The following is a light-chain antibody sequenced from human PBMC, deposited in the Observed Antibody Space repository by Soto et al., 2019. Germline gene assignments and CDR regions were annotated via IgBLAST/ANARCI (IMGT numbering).Light chain of an antibody. V-gene: IGKV3-15*01. CDR3: QQYNNWPQT. J-gene: IGKJ1*01. CDR2: GAS. Sequence: EIGMTQSPATLSVSPGERATLSCRASQSVRSSIAWYQHKPGQAPRLLIYGASTRATGIPARISGSGSGTEFTLTISSLQSEDFAVYYCQQYNNWPQTFGQGTNVDIK. CDR1: QSVRSS.